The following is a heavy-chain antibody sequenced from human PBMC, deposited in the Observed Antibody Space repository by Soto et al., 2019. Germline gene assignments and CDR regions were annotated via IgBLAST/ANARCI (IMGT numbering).Heavy chain of an antibody. Sequence: GGSLRLSCAASGFTFSSYAMSWVRQAPGKGLEWVSAISGSGGSAYYADSVKGRFTISRDNSKNTLYLQMNSLRAEDTAVYYCAKDRIFGVVIGWFDPWGQGTLVTVS. CDR3: AKDRIFGVVIGWFDP. J-gene: IGHJ5*02. V-gene: IGHV3-23*01. CDR2: ISGSGGSA. CDR1: GFTFSSYA. D-gene: IGHD3-3*01.